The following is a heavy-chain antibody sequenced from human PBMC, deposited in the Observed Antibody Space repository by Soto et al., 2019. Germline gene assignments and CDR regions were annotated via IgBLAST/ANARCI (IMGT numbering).Heavy chain of an antibody. V-gene: IGHV3-30-3*01. J-gene: IGHJ2*01. CDR3: ARPLWRDDYNWGYFDL. Sequence: QVQLVESGGGVVQPGRSLRLSCAASGFTFSSYAMHWVRQAPGKGLEWVTVISYDGSNKYYTDSVKGRFTISRDNAKNTLYQQINSLRPEDTAVYYCARPLWRDDYNWGYFDLWGRGTLVTVSS. CDR2: ISYDGSNK. D-gene: IGHD4-4*01. CDR1: GFTFSSYA.